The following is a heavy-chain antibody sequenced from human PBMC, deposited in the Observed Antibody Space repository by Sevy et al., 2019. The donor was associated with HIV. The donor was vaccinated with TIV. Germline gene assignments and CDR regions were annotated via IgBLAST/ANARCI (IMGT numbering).Heavy chain of an antibody. V-gene: IGHV4-39*01. CDR3: ARLRNAWELLGYFDY. CDR2: IYYSGST. D-gene: IGHD1-26*01. CDR1: GGSISSSSYY. J-gene: IGHJ4*02. Sequence: SQTLSLTCTVSGGSISSSSYYWGWIRQPPGKGLEWIGSIYYSGSTYYNPSLKSRVTISVDTSKNQFSLKLSSVTAADTAVYYCARLRNAWELLGYFDYWGQRTLVTVSS.